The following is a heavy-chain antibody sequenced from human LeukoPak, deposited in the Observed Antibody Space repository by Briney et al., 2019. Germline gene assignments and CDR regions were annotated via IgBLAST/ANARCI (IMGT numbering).Heavy chain of an antibody. CDR2: INPNSGGT. J-gene: IGHJ5*02. Sequence: GASVKVSCKASGYTFTGYYMHWVRQAPGQGLEWMGWINPNSGGTNYAQKFQGRVTMTRDTSISTAYMELSRLRSDDTAVYYCARGLVRGVISPITTHIRLNNWFDPWGQGTLVTASS. D-gene: IGHD3-10*01. CDR3: ARGLVRGVISPITTHIRLNNWFDP. CDR1: GYTFTGYY. V-gene: IGHV1-2*02.